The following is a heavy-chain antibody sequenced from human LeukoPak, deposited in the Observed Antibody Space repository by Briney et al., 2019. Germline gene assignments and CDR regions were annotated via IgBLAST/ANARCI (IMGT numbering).Heavy chain of an antibody. D-gene: IGHD3-16*01. CDR2: IGGRGGST. CDR1: GFRFRDFT. V-gene: IGHV3-23*01. J-gene: IGHJ5*02. CDR3: GKEGGA. Sequence: GGSLRLSCSASGFRFRDFTMTWVRQAPGKGPEWVSAIGGRGGSTYYADSVGGRFTISRDNSKDMVYLQMNSLKVEDTATYYCGKEGGAWGQGTKVTVSS.